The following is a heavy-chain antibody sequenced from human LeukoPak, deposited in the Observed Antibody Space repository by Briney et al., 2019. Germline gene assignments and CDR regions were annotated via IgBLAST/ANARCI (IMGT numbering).Heavy chain of an antibody. Sequence: GGSLRLSCAASGFTFSSYGMHWVRQAPGKGLEWVAVISYDGSNKYYADSVKGRFTISRDNSKNTLYLQMNSLRAEDTAVYYCAKDRGYNQAEYFQHWGQGTLVTVSS. V-gene: IGHV3-30*18. J-gene: IGHJ1*01. CDR1: GFTFSSYG. CDR2: ISYDGSNK. CDR3: AKDRGYNQAEYFQH. D-gene: IGHD5-24*01.